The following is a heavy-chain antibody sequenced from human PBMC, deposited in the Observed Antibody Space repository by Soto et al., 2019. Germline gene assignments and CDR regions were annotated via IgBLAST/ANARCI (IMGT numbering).Heavy chain of an antibody. D-gene: IGHD2-15*01. CDR3: ARDYPDRINCSGGSCARHAFDI. J-gene: IGHJ3*02. V-gene: IGHV1-46*01. CDR1: GYTFSSYY. CDR2: INPSGGST. Sequence: GASVKVSCKASGYTFSSYYMHWVRQAPVQGLEWMGIINPSGGSTSYAQKFQGRVTMTRDTSTSTVYMELSSLRSEDTAVYYSARDYPDRINCSGGSCARHAFDIWGQGTMVTVSS.